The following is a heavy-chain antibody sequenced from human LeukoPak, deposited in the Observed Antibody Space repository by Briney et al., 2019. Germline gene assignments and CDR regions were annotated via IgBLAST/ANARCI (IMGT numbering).Heavy chain of an antibody. V-gene: IGHV4-38-2*02. CDR2: IHPSGTT. CDR3: ARDAGYDFWTGYPFGY. CDR1: GYTISSGNY. Sequence: SETLSLTCTVSGYTISSGNYWGWIRPPPGKGLEWIGSIHPSGTTYYNPSLKSQVTVSVDTSKNQFSLNLSAVTAADTAVYYCARDAGYDFWTGYPFGYWGQGTLVIVSS. J-gene: IGHJ4*02. D-gene: IGHD3/OR15-3a*01.